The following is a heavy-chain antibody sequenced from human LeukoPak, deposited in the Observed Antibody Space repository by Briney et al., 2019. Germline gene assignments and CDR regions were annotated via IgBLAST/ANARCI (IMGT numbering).Heavy chain of an antibody. CDR2: IYTSGST. CDR3: ARDKRDIVVVPAQPTGMDV. D-gene: IGHD2-2*01. J-gene: IGHJ6*02. CDR1: GXSISSYY. Sequence: SETLSLTCTVSGXSISSYYWSWIRQPAGKGREWIGRIYTSGSTNYNPSLKSRVTMSVDTSKNQFSLKLSSVTAADTAVYYCARDKRDIVVVPAQPTGMDVWGQGTTVTVSS. V-gene: IGHV4-4*07.